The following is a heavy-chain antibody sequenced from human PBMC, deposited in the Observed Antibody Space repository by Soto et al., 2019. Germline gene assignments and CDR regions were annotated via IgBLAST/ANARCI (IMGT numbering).Heavy chain of an antibody. J-gene: IGHJ5*02. Sequence: SETLSLTCTVSGGSISSSSYYWGWIRQPPGKGLEWIGSIYYSGSTYYNPSLKSRVTISVDTSKNQFSLKLSSVTAADTAVYYCARRGYYPPVRLLRGWFDPWGQGTLVTVSS. V-gene: IGHV4-39*01. CDR2: IYYSGST. CDR1: GGSISSSSYY. CDR3: ARRGYYPPVRLLRGWFDP. D-gene: IGHD2-21*01.